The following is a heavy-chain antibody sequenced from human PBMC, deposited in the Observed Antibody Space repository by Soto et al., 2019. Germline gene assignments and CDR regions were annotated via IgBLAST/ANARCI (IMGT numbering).Heavy chain of an antibody. J-gene: IGHJ3*02. CDR1: GGSATRRFYY. CDR3: AGADSGNYYHGFQM. V-gene: IGHV4-61*01. D-gene: IGHD1-26*01. CDR2: IYDSVTT. Sequence: PSETLSPTCTATGGSATRRFYYYNRVPHPPGKGLEWIGYIYDSVTTNYNSSLESRLTISVDTSKNLFSLRLSSVTAADTAVYYCAGADSGNYYHGFQMWGQGKMVTVSS.